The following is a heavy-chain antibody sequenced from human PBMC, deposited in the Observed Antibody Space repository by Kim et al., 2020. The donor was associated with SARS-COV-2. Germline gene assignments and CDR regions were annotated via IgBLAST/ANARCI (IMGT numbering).Heavy chain of an antibody. Sequence: GESLKISCKGSGSSFTSYWIGWVRQMPGKGLEWMGIIYPGDSDTRYSPSFQGQVTISADKSISTAYLQWSSLKASDTAMYYCVRQSYSYDYIAATGTFDYWGQGTLVTVSS. CDR3: VRQSYSYDYIAATGTFDY. CDR1: GSSFTSYW. J-gene: IGHJ4*02. V-gene: IGHV5-51*01. D-gene: IGHD6-13*01. CDR2: IYPGDSDT.